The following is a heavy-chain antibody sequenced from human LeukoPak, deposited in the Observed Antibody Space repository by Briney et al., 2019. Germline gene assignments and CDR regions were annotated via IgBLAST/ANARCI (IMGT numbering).Heavy chain of an antibody. Sequence: GGSLRLSCAASGFTFSNAWMSWVRQAPGKGLEWVGRIKSKSDGETTDYAAPVKGRFTISRDDSKNTLYLQMNSLKTKDTALYYCTTDSDDFDYWGQGTLVTVSS. CDR1: GFTFSNAW. CDR3: TTDSDDFDY. CDR2: IKSKSDGETT. D-gene: IGHD3-3*01. V-gene: IGHV3-15*01. J-gene: IGHJ4*02.